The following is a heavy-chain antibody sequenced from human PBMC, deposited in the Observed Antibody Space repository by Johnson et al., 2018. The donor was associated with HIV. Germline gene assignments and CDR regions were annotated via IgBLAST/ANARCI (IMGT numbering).Heavy chain of an antibody. CDR2: ISNDGSDK. V-gene: IGHV3-30-3*01. J-gene: IGHJ3*02. Sequence: VQLVESGGGVVQPGGSLILSCAASGFTFSRYAMHWVRQAPGKGLEWVAVISNDGSDKYYADSVKGRFTISRDNSKNTLYLQMNSLRAEDTALYHCETSCQGSAFDIWGQGTMVTVSS. CDR3: ETSCQGSAFDI. CDR1: GFTFSRYA. D-gene: IGHD2-2*01.